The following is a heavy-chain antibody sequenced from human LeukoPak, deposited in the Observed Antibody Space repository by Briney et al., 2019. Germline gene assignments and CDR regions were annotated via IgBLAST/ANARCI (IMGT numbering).Heavy chain of an antibody. CDR2: ISSSGVYI. D-gene: IGHD3-10*01. CDR3: ARDFRIYYGSGRYGSRFDP. J-gene: IGHJ5*02. V-gene: IGHV3-21*01. Sequence: GGSLRLSCAASGFTFNDYGMNWVRQAPGKGLEWVSSISSSGVYIYYADSLKGRFTISRDNAKNSLYLQMNSLRAEDTAIYFCARDFRIYYGSGRYGSRFDPWGQGTLVTVSS. CDR1: GFTFNDYG.